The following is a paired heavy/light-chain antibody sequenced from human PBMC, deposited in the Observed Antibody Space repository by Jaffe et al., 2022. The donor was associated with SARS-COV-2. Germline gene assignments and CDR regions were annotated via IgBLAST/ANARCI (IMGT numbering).Heavy chain of an antibody. CDR1: GFTFSRSA. CDR3: ARKNPEGAFDI. V-gene: IGHV3-33*01. Sequence: QVQLVESGGGVVQPGRSLRLSCAASGFTFSRSAMHYVRQAPGRRLEWVAVIWSDGSKKYYADSVKGRFTISRDNSKNTLYLQMDSLRAEDTAVYYCARKNPEGAFDIWGQGTMVTVSS. CDR2: IWSDGSKK. J-gene: IGHJ3*02.
Light chain of an antibody. CDR1: QSVLYSPNNKNY. CDR2: WAS. CDR3: QQYYSNSIT. V-gene: IGKV4-1*01. Sequence: DIVMTQSPDSLAVSLGERATINCKSSQSVLYSPNNKNYLAWYQHKPGQPPKLLIYWASTRESGVPDRFSGSGSETDFTLTISSLQAEDVAVYYCQQYYSNSITFGQGTRLEIK. J-gene: IGKJ5*01.